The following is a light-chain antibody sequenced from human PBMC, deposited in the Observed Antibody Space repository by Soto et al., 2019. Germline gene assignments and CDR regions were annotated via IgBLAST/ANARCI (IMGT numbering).Light chain of an antibody. V-gene: IGKV1-5*01. CDR3: QQYSTFWT. Sequence: DIQMTQSPSTLSASVGDRVTITCRASQTITTWLAWYQQKPGKAPKLLIYDVSNLESGVPSRFSGSGSGTDFTLTISSLQPDDVATYYCQQYSTFWTFGQGTKVEIK. J-gene: IGKJ1*01. CDR1: QTITTW. CDR2: DVS.